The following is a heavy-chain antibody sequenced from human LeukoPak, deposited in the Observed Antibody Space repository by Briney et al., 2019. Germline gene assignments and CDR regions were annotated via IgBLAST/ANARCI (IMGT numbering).Heavy chain of an antibody. D-gene: IGHD1-14*01. CDR1: GYGFTSNA. V-gene: IGHV1-18*01. CDR3: AGETEN. J-gene: IGHJ4*02. Sequence: ASVKVSCKASGYGFTSNAITWVRQAPGQGLEWLGWISTYDGKADYAQRLQGRVTMTRDTSTSTVYMELSSLRSEDTAVYYCAGETENWGQGTLVTVSS. CDR2: ISTYDGKA.